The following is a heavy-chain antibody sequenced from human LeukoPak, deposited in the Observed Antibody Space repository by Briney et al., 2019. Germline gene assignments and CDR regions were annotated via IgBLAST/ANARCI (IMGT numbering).Heavy chain of an antibody. D-gene: IGHD1-26*01. CDR2: FDPEDGET. J-gene: IGHJ4*02. V-gene: IGHV1-24*01. Sequence: ASVKVSCKVSGYTLTELSMHWVRQAPGKGLEWMGGFDPEDGETIYAQKFQGRVTMTEDTSTDTAYMELSSLRPEDTAVYYCATHSGSYGTDFDYWGQGTLVTVSS. CDR1: GYTLTELS. CDR3: ATHSGSYGTDFDY.